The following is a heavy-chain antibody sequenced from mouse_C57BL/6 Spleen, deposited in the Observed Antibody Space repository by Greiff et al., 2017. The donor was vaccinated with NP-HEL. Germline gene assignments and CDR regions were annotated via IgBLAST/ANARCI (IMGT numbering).Heavy chain of an antibody. D-gene: IGHD6-1*01. Sequence: VQLQQPGAELVMPGASVKLSCKASGYTFTSYWMHWVKQRPGQGLEWIGEIDPSDSYTNYNQKFKGKSTLTVDKSSSTAYMQLSSLTSEDSAVYYCARRSLWDWFAYWGQGTLVTVSA. J-gene: IGHJ3*01. CDR2: IDPSDSYT. V-gene: IGHV1-69*01. CDR1: GYTFTSYW. CDR3: ARRSLWDWFAY.